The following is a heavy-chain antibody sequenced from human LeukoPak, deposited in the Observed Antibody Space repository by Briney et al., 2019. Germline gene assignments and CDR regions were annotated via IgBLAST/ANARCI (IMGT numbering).Heavy chain of an antibody. CDR2: ISGSGTST. J-gene: IGHJ4*02. CDR3: AKGRGIYGSGSYSNFDY. D-gene: IGHD3-10*01. V-gene: IGHV3-23*01. CDR1: EFTLSSYA. Sequence: GGSLRLSCAASEFTLSSYALSWVRQAPGKGLEWVSAISGSGTSTYYADSVKGRFTISRDNSKNTLYLQMNSLRAEDTAVYYCAKGRGIYGSGSYSNFDYWGQGTLVTVSS.